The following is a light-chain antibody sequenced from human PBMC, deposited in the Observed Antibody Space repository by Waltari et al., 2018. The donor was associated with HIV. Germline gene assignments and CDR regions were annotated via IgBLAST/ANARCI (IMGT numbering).Light chain of an antibody. Sequence: SVRPHPPSASGTPGRRFTISCSESTPNIGGNIVNGYQQLPGTAPKLLIYRNNQRPSGVPDRFSGSKSGTSASLAISGLQSEDDADYYCAAWDDSLNGAVFGGGTKLTVL. CDR2: RNN. CDR3: AAWDDSLNGAV. CDR1: TPNIGGNI. V-gene: IGLV1-44*01. J-gene: IGLJ3*02.